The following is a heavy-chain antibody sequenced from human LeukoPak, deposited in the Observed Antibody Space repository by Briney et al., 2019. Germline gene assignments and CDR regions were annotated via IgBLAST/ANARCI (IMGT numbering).Heavy chain of an antibody. CDR1: GGSISSYY. J-gene: IGHJ6*02. Sequence: ETLSLTCTVPGGSISSYYWSWIRQPPGKGLEWVSSISSSSSTIYYADSVKGRFTISRDNAKNSLYLQMNSLRDEDTAVYYCARVDHMVRGVWAVYYYYGMDVWGQGTTVTVSS. CDR2: ISSSSSTI. CDR3: ARVDHMVRGVWAVYYYYGMDV. V-gene: IGHV3-48*02. D-gene: IGHD3-10*01.